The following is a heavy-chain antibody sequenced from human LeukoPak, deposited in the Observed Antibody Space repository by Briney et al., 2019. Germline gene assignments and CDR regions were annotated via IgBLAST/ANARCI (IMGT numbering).Heavy chain of an antibody. CDR2: ISGSGGST. J-gene: IGHJ4*02. V-gene: IGHV3-23*01. Sequence: GGSLRLSCAASGFTVSDFYMSWVRQAPGKGLEWVSAISGSGGSTYYADSVKGRFTISRDNSKNTLYLQMNSLRAEDTAVYYCAKARFLLAYYFDYWGQGTLVTVSS. CDR3: AKARFLLAYYFDY. D-gene: IGHD3-3*01. CDR1: GFTVSDFY.